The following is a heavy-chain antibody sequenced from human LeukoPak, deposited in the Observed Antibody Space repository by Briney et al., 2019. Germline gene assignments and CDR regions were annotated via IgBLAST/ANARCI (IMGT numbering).Heavy chain of an antibody. CDR1: GGSMSNYY. CDR2: IYTSGST. Sequence: SETLSLTCTVSGGSMSNYYWSWIRQPAGKGLEWIRRIYTSGSTDHNPSLKSRVTMSVDTSKNQFSLKLSSVTAADTAVYYCARGGQQLAYFGYWGQGTLVTVSS. J-gene: IGHJ4*02. D-gene: IGHD6-13*01. CDR3: ARGGQQLAYFGY. V-gene: IGHV4-4*07.